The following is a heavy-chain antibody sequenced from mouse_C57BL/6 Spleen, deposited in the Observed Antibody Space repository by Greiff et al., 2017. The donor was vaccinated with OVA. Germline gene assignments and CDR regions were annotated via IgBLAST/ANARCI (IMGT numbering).Heavy chain of an antibody. D-gene: IGHD1-1*01. Sequence: QVQLQQSGAELAKPGASVKLSCKASGYTFTSYWMNWVKQRPGQGLEGIGYLHPSSGYTKYNQKFKNTATLAADKSSSTAYMQLISLTSEDSAVYYCARSTTVVYFDVWGTGTTVTVSS. CDR2: LHPSSGYT. CDR1: GYTFTSYW. J-gene: IGHJ1*03. CDR3: ARSTTVVYFDV. V-gene: IGHV1-7*01.